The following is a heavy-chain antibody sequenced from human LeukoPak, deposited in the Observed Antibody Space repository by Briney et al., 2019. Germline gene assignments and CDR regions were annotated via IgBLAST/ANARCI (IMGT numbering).Heavy chain of an antibody. Sequence: PGGFLRLSCAASGLTLSSYEMNWVRQAPGKGLEWVSYISSSGSTIYYADSVKGRFTISRDNAKNSLYLQMNSLRAEDTAVYYCAELGITMIGGVWGKGTTVTISS. D-gene: IGHD3-10*02. CDR3: AELGITMIGGV. J-gene: IGHJ6*04. V-gene: IGHV3-48*03. CDR2: ISSSGSTI. CDR1: GLTLSSYE.